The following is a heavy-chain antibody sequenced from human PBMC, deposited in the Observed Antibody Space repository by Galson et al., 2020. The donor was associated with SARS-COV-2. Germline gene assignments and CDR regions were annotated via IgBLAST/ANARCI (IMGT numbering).Heavy chain of an antibody. J-gene: IGHJ5*02. V-gene: IGHV1-8*01. CDR3: ARGLRVSLFGVLIGGDYYFDP. CDR2: MNPNSGNT. Sequence: GSVKDSCKTSGYTFTRYDSNWLRQAAGQEREWVGWMNPNSGNTGDAQKFQGRDTMTKNTAISTAYMELNSLTSDDSAVYYCARGLRVSLFGVLIGGDYYFDPWGQGTLVIVSS. D-gene: IGHD3-3*01. CDR1: GYTFTRYD.